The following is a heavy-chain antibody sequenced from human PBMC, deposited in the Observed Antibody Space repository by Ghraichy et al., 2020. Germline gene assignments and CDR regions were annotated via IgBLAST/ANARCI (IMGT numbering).Heavy chain of an antibody. V-gene: IGHV4-39*01. Sequence: SETLSLTCTVSGGSISSSSYYWGWIRQPPGKGLEWIGCFYYSGTTYYNPSLKSRVTISVDTSKNQFSLKLSSVTAADTAVYYCARQAGEPDYYYYGMDVWGQGTTVTVSS. J-gene: IGHJ6*02. CDR3: ARQAGEPDYYYYGMDV. D-gene: IGHD1-14*01. CDR2: FYYSGTT. CDR1: GGSISSSSYY.